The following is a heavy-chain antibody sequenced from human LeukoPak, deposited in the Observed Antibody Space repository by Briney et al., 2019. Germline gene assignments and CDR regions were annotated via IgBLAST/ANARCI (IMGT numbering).Heavy chain of an antibody. CDR1: GFTFSSYS. J-gene: IGHJ3*02. CDR2: ISSSSSTI. Sequence: AGGSLRLSCAASGFTFSSYSMNWVRQAPGEGLEWVSYISSSSSTIYYADSVKGRFTISRDNAKNSLYLQMNSLRDEDTAVYYCARDGMVRGVIIWDAFDIWGQGTMVTVSS. V-gene: IGHV3-48*02. D-gene: IGHD3-10*01. CDR3: ARDGMVRGVIIWDAFDI.